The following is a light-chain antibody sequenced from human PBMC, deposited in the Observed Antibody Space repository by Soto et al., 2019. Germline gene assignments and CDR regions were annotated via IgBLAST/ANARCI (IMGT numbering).Light chain of an antibody. CDR1: NSNIGNNP. Sequence: QSVLTQPPSASGTPGQRVTISCSGGNSNIGNNPVNWYQQLPGSAPKLLIYSNDQRPSGVPNRFSGSESGTSASLAISGLQSEDEADYFCAAWDDSLSGSVFGGGTKLTVL. CDR2: SND. CDR3: AAWDDSLSGSV. V-gene: IGLV1-44*01. J-gene: IGLJ2*01.